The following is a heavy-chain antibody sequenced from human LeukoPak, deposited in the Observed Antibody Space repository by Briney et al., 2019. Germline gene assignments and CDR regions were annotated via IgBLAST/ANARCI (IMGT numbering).Heavy chain of an antibody. D-gene: IGHD6-19*01. V-gene: IGHV5-51*01. CDR3: ARRRIVGSGWYDGSFDM. J-gene: IGHJ3*02. CDR2: IYPGDSDT. CDR1: GDSFNIYW. Sequence: RGESLKISCKGSGDSFNIYWIAWVRQMPGKGLEWMGIIYPGDSDTRYSPSFQGQVTMSADKSISTAYLQRSGLKASDTAIYYCARRRIVGSGWYDGSFDMWGQGTMVTVSS.